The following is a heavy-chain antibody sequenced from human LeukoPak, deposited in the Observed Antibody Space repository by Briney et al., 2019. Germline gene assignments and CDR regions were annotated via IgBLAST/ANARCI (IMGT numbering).Heavy chain of an antibody. CDR1: GFTFSSQW. J-gene: IGHJ6*03. D-gene: IGHD4-17*01. CDR2: VNQGGTQK. Sequence: GGSLRLSCAASGFTFSSQWMSWARQAPGKGLEWVAIVNQGGTQKYYVDSVKGRFTISRNNAKNSLYLQMNSLRAEDTAVYYCARHLYGDYADYYYYYMGVWGKGTTVTVSS. V-gene: IGHV3-7*01. CDR3: ARHLYGDYADYYYYYMGV.